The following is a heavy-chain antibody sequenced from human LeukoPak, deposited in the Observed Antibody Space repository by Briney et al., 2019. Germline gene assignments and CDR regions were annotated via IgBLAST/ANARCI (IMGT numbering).Heavy chain of an antibody. CDR2: IYSDGST. J-gene: IGHJ6*02. CDR1: GFIVSGDF. Sequence: PGGSLRLSCAASGFIVSGDFMSWVRQAPGEGLEWVSVIYSDGSTYYADSVKGRFTISRDNSKNTLDLQMTGLRAEDTAVYYCARVAGYCSSTSCYYYGMDVWGQGTTVTVSS. V-gene: IGHV3-53*01. CDR3: ARVAGYCSSTSCYYYGMDV. D-gene: IGHD2-2*03.